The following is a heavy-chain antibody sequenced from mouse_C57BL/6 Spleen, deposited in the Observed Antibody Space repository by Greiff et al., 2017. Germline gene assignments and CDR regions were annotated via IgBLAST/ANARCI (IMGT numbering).Heavy chain of an antibody. J-gene: IGHJ2*01. D-gene: IGHD3-2*02. V-gene: IGHV1-82*01. CDR2: IYPGDGDT. Sequence: QVQLQQSGPELVKPGASVKISCKASGYAFSSSWMNWVKQRPGQGLEWIGRIYPGDGDTNYNGKFKGKATLTADKSSSTAYMQLSSLTSEDSAVYFCARRGDSSGYEYWGQGTTLTVSS. CDR3: ARRGDSSGYEY. CDR1: GYAFSSSW.